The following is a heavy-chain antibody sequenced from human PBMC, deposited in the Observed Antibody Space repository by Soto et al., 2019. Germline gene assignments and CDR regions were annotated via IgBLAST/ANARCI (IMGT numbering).Heavy chain of an antibody. V-gene: IGHV1-69*12. Sequence: QVQLVQSGAEVKKPGSSVKVSCKASGGTFSSYAISWVRQAPGQGLEWMGGIIPIVGTANYAQKFQGRVTITADEATSTAYMELSSLRSEDTAVYYCAREHIVVVTAIRNWFDPWGQGTLVTVSS. CDR3: AREHIVVVTAIRNWFDP. CDR1: GGTFSSYA. D-gene: IGHD2-21*02. J-gene: IGHJ5*02. CDR2: IIPIVGTA.